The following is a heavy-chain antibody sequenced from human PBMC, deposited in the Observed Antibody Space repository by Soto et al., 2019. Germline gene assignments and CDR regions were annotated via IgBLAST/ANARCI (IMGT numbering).Heavy chain of an antibody. CDR1: GFSFSDYY. J-gene: IGHJ3*02. D-gene: IGHD3-10*01. CDR2: ISLGSGYT. V-gene: IGHV3-11*06. Sequence: QVQLVESGGGLVKPGGSLRLSCAASGFSFSDYYMSWIRQAPGKGLEWVSYISLGSGYTNYVDSVKGRFTISRDNDKNSLYLQMDSLRAEDTAVYYCARGNFGPTNAFHMWGQGTMVTVSS. CDR3: ARGNFGPTNAFHM.